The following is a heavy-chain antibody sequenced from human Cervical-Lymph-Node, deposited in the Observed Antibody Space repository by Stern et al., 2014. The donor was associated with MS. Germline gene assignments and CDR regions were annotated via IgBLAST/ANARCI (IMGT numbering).Heavy chain of an antibody. V-gene: IGHV1-69*01. CDR1: GGTFNVYA. Sequence: VQLVESGAEVKKPGSSVKVSCKASGGTFNVYAINWLRQAPGQGLEWMGGIIPVIGTATYAQTFQGRVTITADASTRTSSMQLSSLRSDDTAVYYCARDGRHTNNFGLDVWGQGTTVTVSS. CDR2: IIPVIGTA. J-gene: IGHJ6*02. CDR3: ARDGRHTNNFGLDV.